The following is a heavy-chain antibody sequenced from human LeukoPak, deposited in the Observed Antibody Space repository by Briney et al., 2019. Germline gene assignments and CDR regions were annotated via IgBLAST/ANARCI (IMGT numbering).Heavy chain of an antibody. Sequence: PGGSLRLSCAASGFTFRSYWMSWVRQAPGKGMEWVANIKQDGSDKYYVDSVKGRFTISRDNAKNSLYLQMNSLRAEDTAVYYCARGKGSYSSSWYPFYYYYYGMDVRGQGTTVTVSS. J-gene: IGHJ6*02. V-gene: IGHV3-7*01. D-gene: IGHD6-13*01. CDR3: ARGKGSYSSSWYPFYYYYYGMDV. CDR2: IKQDGSDK. CDR1: GFTFRSYW.